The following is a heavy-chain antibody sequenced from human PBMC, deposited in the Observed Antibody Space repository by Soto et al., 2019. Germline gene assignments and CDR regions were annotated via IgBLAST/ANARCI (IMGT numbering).Heavy chain of an antibody. Sequence: PGGSLRLSCAASGFTFSSYWMHWVRQAPGKGLVWVSRINSDGSSTSYADSVKGRFTISRDNAKNTLYLQMNSLRAEDTAVYYCATNTAMVSLNNWFDPWGQGTLVTFSS. CDR2: INSDGSST. V-gene: IGHV3-74*01. D-gene: IGHD5-18*01. CDR3: ATNTAMVSLNNWFDP. CDR1: GFTFSSYW. J-gene: IGHJ5*02.